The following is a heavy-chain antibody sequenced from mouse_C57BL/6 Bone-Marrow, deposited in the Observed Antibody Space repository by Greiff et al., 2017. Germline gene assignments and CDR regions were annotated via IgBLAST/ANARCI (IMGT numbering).Heavy chain of an antibody. V-gene: IGHV1-54*01. CDR1: GYAFTNYL. Sequence: QVQLQQSGAELVRPGTSVKVSCKASGYAFTNYLIEWVKQRPGQGLEWIGVINPGSGGTKYNEKFQGKATLTADKSSSTAYMQLSSLTSEDAAVYFCARLFTTVVPDYWGQGTTLTVSS. D-gene: IGHD1-1*01. CDR2: INPGSGGT. J-gene: IGHJ2*01. CDR3: ARLFTTVVPDY.